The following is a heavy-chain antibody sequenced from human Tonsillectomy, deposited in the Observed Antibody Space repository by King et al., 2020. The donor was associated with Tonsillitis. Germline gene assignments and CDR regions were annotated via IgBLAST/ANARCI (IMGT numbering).Heavy chain of an antibody. Sequence: VQLVESGAEVKKPGESLKISCKGSGYGFTTYWIGWVRQMPGKGLEWMGIIYPGDSVTNYSPSFQGQVTIPADKSISTAYLQWNSLKASDTAMYYCARHLFGDGYNSGAAFWGQGTLVTVSS. CDR3: ARHLFGDGYNSGAAF. J-gene: IGHJ4*02. V-gene: IGHV5-51*01. CDR2: IYPGDSVT. CDR1: GYGFTTYW. D-gene: IGHD5-24*01.